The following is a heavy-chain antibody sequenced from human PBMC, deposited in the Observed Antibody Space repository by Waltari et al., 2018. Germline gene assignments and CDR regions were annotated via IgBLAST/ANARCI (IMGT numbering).Heavy chain of an antibody. CDR2: IRSKAYGGTT. Sequence: EVQLVESGGGLVLPGRSLRLSCTASGFTFGDYAMSWVRPAPGKGLEWVGFIRSKAYGGTTEYAASVKGRFTISRDDSKSIAYLQMNSLKTEDTAVYYCTREGSGWSGAYYYYGMDVWGQGTTVTVSS. V-gene: IGHV3-49*04. J-gene: IGHJ6*02. CDR1: GFTFGDYA. CDR3: TREGSGWSGAYYYYGMDV. D-gene: IGHD6-19*01.